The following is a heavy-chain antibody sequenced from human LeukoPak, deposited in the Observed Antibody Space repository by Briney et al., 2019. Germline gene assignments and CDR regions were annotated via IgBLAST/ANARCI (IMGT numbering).Heavy chain of an antibody. V-gene: IGHV1-2*02. J-gene: IGHJ5*02. CDR3: ARGNEGYCSGGSCYVGAWFDP. CDR2: INPNSGVT. CDR1: GYTFTAYY. Sequence: ASVKVSCKASGYTFTAYYMHWVRQAPEQRLEYMGWINPNSGVTNYAQKFQGGVTMTRDTSISTAYMELSRLRSDDTAVYYCARGNEGYCSGGSCYVGAWFDPWGQGTRVTVSS. D-gene: IGHD2-15*01.